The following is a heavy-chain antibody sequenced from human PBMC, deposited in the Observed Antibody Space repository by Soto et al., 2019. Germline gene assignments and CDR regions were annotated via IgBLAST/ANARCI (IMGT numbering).Heavy chain of an antibody. CDR3: ATPRHAAGRYPFDY. V-gene: IGHV3-30*03. CDR2: ISSDGNNK. Sequence: QVQLVESGGGVVQPGRSLRLSCAASGFTFRSYGIHWVRQAPGKGLEWVADISSDGNNKRYADSVKGRFTISRDNSKNTLYLEMNSMRLEDTAVYYFATPRHAAGRYPFDYWGQGTLVVVSS. J-gene: IGHJ4*02. CDR1: GFTFRSYG. D-gene: IGHD6-6*01.